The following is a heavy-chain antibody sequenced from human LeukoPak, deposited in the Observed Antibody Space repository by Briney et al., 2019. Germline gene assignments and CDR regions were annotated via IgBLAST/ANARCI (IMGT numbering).Heavy chain of an antibody. Sequence: GGSLRLSCAASGFTFSSYWMSWVRQAPGKELEWVANRKEDGSEKFYVDSVKGRFTISRDNAKNSLYLQMNSLRAEDTAVYYCAREGIVVVTDPYWYFDLWGRGTLVTVSS. D-gene: IGHD2-21*02. CDR3: AREGIVVVTDPYWYFDL. J-gene: IGHJ2*01. V-gene: IGHV3-7*05. CDR1: GFTFSSYW. CDR2: RKEDGSEK.